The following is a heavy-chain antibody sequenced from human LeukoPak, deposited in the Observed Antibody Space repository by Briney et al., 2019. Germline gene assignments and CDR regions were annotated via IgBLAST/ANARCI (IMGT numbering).Heavy chain of an antibody. CDR3: ARVNYYGSGSYYNAADDAFDI. Sequence: SETLSLTCTVSGGSISSYYWSWLRQPPGKGLEWIGYIYYSGSTNYNPSLKSRVTISVDTSKNQFSLKLSSVTAADTAVYYCARVNYYGSGSYYNAADDAFDIWGQGTMVTVSS. J-gene: IGHJ3*02. CDR2: IYYSGST. D-gene: IGHD3-10*01. CDR1: GGSISSYY. V-gene: IGHV4-59*01.